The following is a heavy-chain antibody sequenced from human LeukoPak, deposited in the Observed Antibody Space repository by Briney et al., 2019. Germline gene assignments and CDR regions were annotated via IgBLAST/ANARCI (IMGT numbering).Heavy chain of an antibody. V-gene: IGHV3-30*02. CDR3: AKDRIAAAGH. Sequence: PGGSLRLSCAASGFTFSSYGMHWVRQAPGKGLEWVAFIRYDGSNKYYADSVKGRSTISRDNSKNTLYLQMNSLRAEDTAVYYCAKDRIAAAGHWGQGTLVTVSS. J-gene: IGHJ4*02. D-gene: IGHD6-13*01. CDR1: GFTFSSYG. CDR2: IRYDGSNK.